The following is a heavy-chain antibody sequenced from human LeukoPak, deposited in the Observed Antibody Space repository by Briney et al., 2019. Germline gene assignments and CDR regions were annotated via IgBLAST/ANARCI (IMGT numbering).Heavy chain of an antibody. CDR3: ARDFPEERFGDSGWFDP. J-gene: IGHJ5*02. V-gene: IGHV1-69*13. CDR1: GDTFSSYA. Sequence: SVEVSCKATGDTFSSYAISWVRQAPGQWLEWMGGIIPIFGTANYAQKFQGRVTITADESTSTAYMELSSLRSEDTAVYYCARDFPEERFGDSGWFDPWGQGTLVTVSS. D-gene: IGHD3-10*01. CDR2: IIPIFGTA.